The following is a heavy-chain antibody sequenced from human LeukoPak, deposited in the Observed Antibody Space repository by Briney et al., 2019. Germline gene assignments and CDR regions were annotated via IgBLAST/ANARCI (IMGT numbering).Heavy chain of an antibody. CDR1: GVTCDGYG. CDR2: FNWNVGIT. V-gene: IGHV3-20*04. J-gene: IGHJ3*02. Sequence: GVSLIRSCAGSGVTCDGYGMSWVRKAPGMGLGCVSGFNWNVGITGYADSVKGRFTISRDNAKNSMYLQTNSLRAEDTASYYCARDFVGYCSGGSCYHLAFDIWGQGTMVTVSS. CDR3: ARDFVGYCSGGSCYHLAFDI. D-gene: IGHD2-15*01.